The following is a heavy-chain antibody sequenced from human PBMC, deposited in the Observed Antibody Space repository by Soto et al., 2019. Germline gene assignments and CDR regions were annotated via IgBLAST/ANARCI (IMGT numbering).Heavy chain of an antibody. D-gene: IGHD6-6*01. V-gene: IGHV1-46*01. CDR1: GYTFTSYY. CDR3: ARDTTRGAASPHDAFDI. CDR2: INPSGGST. J-gene: IGHJ3*02. Sequence: ASVKVSCKASGYTFTSYYMHGVRQAPGQGLEWMGIINPSGGSTSYAQKFQGRVTMTRDTYTSTVYMELSSLRSEDTAVYYCARDTTRGAASPHDAFDIWGQGTMVTVSS.